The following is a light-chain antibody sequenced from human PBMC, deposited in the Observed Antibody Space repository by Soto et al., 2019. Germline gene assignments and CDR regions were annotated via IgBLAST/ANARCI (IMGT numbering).Light chain of an antibody. CDR1: QSVSRNS. J-gene: IGKJ3*01. Sequence: EIVLTQSPGTLSLSPGERATLSCRASQSVSRNSLAWYQQQPGQAPRLLIYGASSRATDIPDRFGGSGSGTDFTLIVSRLEPEDFAVYFCQQYGTSPPTFGPGTKVDIK. CDR3: QQYGTSPPT. CDR2: GAS. V-gene: IGKV3-20*01.